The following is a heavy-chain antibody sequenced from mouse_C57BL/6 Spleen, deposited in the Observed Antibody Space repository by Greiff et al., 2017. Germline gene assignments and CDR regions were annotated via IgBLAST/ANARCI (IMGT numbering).Heavy chain of an antibody. D-gene: IGHD2-4*01. V-gene: IGHV1-64*01. CDR3: AREDYEGGAWFAY. CDR1: GYTFTSYW. CDR2: IHPNSGST. Sequence: VQLQQPGAELVKPGASVKLSCKASGYTFTSYWMHWVKQRPGQGLEWIGMIHPNSGSTNYNEKFKSKATLTVDKSSSTAYMQLSSLTSEDSAVYYCAREDYEGGAWFAYWGQGTLVTVSA. J-gene: IGHJ3*01.